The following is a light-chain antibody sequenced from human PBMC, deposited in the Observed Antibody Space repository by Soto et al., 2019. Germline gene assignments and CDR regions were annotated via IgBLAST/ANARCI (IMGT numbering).Light chain of an antibody. Sequence: QSALTQPASVSGSPGQSITISCTGTSSDVGGYNYVSWYQQHPGKAPKLMIYDVSNRPSGVSNRFSGSQSGNTASLTISGLQAEDEADYYCSSYTSTSTLLYVFGTGTKLT. CDR3: SSYTSTSTLLYV. CDR1: SSDVGGYNY. CDR2: DVS. V-gene: IGLV2-14*01. J-gene: IGLJ1*01.